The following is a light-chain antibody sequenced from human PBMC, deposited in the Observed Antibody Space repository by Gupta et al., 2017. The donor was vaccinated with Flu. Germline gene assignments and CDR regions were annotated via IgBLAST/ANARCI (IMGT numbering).Light chain of an antibody. V-gene: IGKV2-28*01. Sequence: VTPGEPASISCRSSQSLLHSNGYSFLDWYLQKPGQSPQLLIYLGSNRASGVPDRFSGSGSGTDFTLKIGRVEPEDVGVYYCMQALQTPWTFGQGTKVEIK. J-gene: IGKJ1*01. CDR3: MQALQTPWT. CDR1: QSLLHSNGYSF. CDR2: LGS.